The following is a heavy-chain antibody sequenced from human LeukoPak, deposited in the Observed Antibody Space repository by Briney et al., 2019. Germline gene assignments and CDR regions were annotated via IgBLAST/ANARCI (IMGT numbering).Heavy chain of an antibody. Sequence: GGSLRLSCAASGFTFSSYGMHWVRQAPGKGLEWVAIISYDGSNKYYADSVKGRFTISRDNAKNSLYLQVNSLRAEDTAVYYCARGHLLSDWGQGTLVTVSS. CDR2: ISYDGSNK. D-gene: IGHD2/OR15-2a*01. J-gene: IGHJ4*02. V-gene: IGHV3-30*03. CDR1: GFTFSSYG. CDR3: ARGHLLSD.